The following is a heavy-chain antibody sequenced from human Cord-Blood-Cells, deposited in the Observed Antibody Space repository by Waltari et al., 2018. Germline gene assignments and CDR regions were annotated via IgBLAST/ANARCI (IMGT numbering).Heavy chain of an antibody. CDR1: GFTVSSNS. CDR3: ARANHDAVDI. D-gene: IGHD5-12*01. J-gene: IGHJ3*02. V-gene: IGHV3-53*01. Sequence: EVQLVESGGGLIQPGGSMRLSCAASGFTVSSNSMSWVRQGPGKGLDWVSVIYSGGSTDYADSVKGRFTISRDNSKNTLYLQMNSLRAEDTDVYYCARANHDAVDIWGQGTMVTVSS. CDR2: IYSGGST.